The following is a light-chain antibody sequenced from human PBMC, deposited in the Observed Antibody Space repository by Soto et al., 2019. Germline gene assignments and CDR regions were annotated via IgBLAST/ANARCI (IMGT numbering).Light chain of an antibody. J-gene: IGLJ1*01. CDR1: SSDVGGYNY. V-gene: IGLV2-14*03. CDR2: EVS. CDR3: SSYTSTTTRV. Sequence: SVLPQPASVSGSPGQSITISCTGTSSDVGGYNYVSWYQQHPGKGPKLMIYEVSNRPSGVSNRFSGSKSGNTATLTISGLQAQDEADYYCSSYTSTTTRVFGTGTKVTVL.